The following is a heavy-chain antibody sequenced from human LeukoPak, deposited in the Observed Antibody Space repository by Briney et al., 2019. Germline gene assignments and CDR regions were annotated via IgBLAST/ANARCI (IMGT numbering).Heavy chain of an antibody. CDR3: AREVTTVTTSQRVSYWFDP. CDR1: GGSISSGGYY. J-gene: IGHJ5*02. V-gene: IGHV4-31*03. CDR2: IYYSGST. D-gene: IGHD4-11*01. Sequence: SETLSLTCTVSGGSISSGGYYWSWIRQHPGTGLEWIGYIYYSGSTYYNPSLKSRVTISVDTSKNQFSLKLSSVTAADTAVYYCAREVTTVTTSQRVSYWFDPWGQGTLVTVSS.